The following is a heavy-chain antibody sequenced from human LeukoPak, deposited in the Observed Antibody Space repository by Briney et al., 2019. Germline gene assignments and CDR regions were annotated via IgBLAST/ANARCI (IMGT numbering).Heavy chain of an antibody. CDR3: ARGGHRQQQLDY. V-gene: IGHV3-53*01. Sequence: GGSLRLSCAASGFTVSTNYMSWVRQAPGKGLEWVSVIYSGGSTSYAASVKGRFTISRDNSKNTLYLQVNSLRAEDTAVYYCARGGHRQQQLDYWGQGTLVTVSS. CDR1: GFTVSTNY. D-gene: IGHD6-13*01. J-gene: IGHJ4*02. CDR2: IYSGGST.